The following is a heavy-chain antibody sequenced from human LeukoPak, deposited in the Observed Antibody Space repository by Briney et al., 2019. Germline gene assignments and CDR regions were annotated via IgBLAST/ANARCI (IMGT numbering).Heavy chain of an antibody. Sequence: PGGSLRLSCAASGFTFSSYWMTWVRQAPGKGLEWVSAILGSGGGTYYADSVKGRFTISRDNSKNTLYLQMNSLRAEDTAVYYCATTPGAYYYYHMDVWGQGTTVTVSS. V-gene: IGHV3-23*01. D-gene: IGHD3-10*01. CDR2: ILGSGGGT. J-gene: IGHJ6*02. CDR3: ATTPGAYYYYHMDV. CDR1: GFTFSSYW.